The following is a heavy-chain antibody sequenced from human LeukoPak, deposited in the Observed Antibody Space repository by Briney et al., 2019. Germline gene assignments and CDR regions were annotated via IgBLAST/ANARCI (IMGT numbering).Heavy chain of an antibody. CDR1: GFTVSSNY. V-gene: IGHV3-53*05. D-gene: IGHD6-19*01. Sequence: GGSLRLSCAASGFTVSSNYMSWVRQAPGKGLEWVSVIYSGGSTYYADSVKGRFTISRDNSKNTLYLQMNSLRTEDTAVYYCATHLSVAGTLFDYWGQGTLVTVSS. J-gene: IGHJ4*02. CDR2: IYSGGST. CDR3: ATHLSVAGTLFDY.